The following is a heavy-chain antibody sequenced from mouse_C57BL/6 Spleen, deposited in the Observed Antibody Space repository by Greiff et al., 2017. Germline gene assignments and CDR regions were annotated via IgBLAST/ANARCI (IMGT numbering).Heavy chain of an antibody. V-gene: IGHV5-16*01. CDR3: ARGNYYLDY. D-gene: IGHD2-1*01. CDR2: INYDGSST. Sequence: EVMLVESEGGLVQPGSSMKLSCTASGFTFSDYYMAWVRQVPEKGLEWVANINYDGSSTYYLDSLKSRFIISRDNAKNILYLQMSSLKSEDTATYYCARGNYYLDYWGQGTTLTVSS. J-gene: IGHJ2*01. CDR1: GFTFSDYY.